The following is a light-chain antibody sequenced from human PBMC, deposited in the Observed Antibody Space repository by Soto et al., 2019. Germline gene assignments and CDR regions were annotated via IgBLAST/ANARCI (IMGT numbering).Light chain of an antibody. V-gene: IGKV3D-20*01. CDR2: DTS. CDR1: ESVYSSY. CDR3: QQYGNAPIT. Sequence: EIVLSQSPATLSLSPGEGATLSCGASESVYSSYVAWYQQKPGLAPRLPIYDTSNRATGIPDRFSGSGSGTDYILTNNRLEPEDFAEYYCQQYGNAPITFGQGTRLQIK. J-gene: IGKJ5*01.